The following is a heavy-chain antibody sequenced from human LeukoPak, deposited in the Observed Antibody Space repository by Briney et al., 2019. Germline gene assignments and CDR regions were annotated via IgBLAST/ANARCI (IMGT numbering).Heavy chain of an antibody. CDR3: ASGSNPSYYGMDG. CDR1: GGSISSYY. Sequence: PPETLSLTRILPGGSISSYYWSWIRQPPGKGLEWIGYIYFGGSTNYNPSLQSRVTLSVDTSKNQLSLKLSSVTAADTAVYYCASGSNPSYYGMDGWGQGTTVTVSS. D-gene: IGHD2-8*01. V-gene: IGHV4-59*01. CDR2: IYFGGST. J-gene: IGHJ6*02.